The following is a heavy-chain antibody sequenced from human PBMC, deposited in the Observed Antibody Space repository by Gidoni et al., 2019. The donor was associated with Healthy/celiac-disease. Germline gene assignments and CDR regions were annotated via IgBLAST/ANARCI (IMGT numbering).Heavy chain of an antibody. CDR1: GVSISRGDYY. D-gene: IGHD4-17*01. CDR3: ARGGSDDYGDYPNVYYFDY. Sequence: QVQLQESGPGLVKPSQTLSLTCTVSGVSISRGDYYWGWIRQPPGKGLEWIGYIYYSGSTYYNPSLKSRVTISVDTSKNQFSLKLSSVTAADTAVYYCARGGSDDYGDYPNVYYFDYWGQGTLVTVSS. V-gene: IGHV4-30-4*01. CDR2: IYYSGST. J-gene: IGHJ4*02.